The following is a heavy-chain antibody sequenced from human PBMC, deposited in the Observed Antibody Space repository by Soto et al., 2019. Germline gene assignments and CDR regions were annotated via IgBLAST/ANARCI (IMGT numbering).Heavy chain of an antibody. D-gene: IGHD2-2*01. CDR2: ISSSSSYI. Sequence: PGGSLRLSCAASGFTFSSYSMNWVRQAPGKGLEWVSSISSSSSYIYYADSVKGRFTISRDNAKNSLYLQMNGLRAEDTAVYYCARDYDPALDWFDPWGQGTLVTVSS. CDR3: ARDYDPALDWFDP. V-gene: IGHV3-21*01. J-gene: IGHJ5*02. CDR1: GFTFSSYS.